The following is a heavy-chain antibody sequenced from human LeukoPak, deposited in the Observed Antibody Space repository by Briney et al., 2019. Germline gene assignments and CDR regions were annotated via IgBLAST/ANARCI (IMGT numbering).Heavy chain of an antibody. CDR2: IYYSGST. CDR3: ARVRDLYSSGWYWYFDL. J-gene: IGHJ2*01. Sequence: SETLSLTCTVSGGSISSYYWSWVRQPPGKGLEWIGYIYYSGSTNYNPSLKSRVTISVDTSKNQFSLKLSSVTAADTAVYYCARVRDLYSSGWYWYFDLWGRGTLVTVSS. V-gene: IGHV4-59*12. D-gene: IGHD6-19*01. CDR1: GGSISSYY.